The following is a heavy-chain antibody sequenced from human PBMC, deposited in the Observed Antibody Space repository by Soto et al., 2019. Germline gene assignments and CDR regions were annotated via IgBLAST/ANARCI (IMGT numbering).Heavy chain of an antibody. Sequence: DVQLVESGGALVKPGGSLRISCEGSGLTFSNSYMSWVRQAPGKGLEWVGHIKTITTGGTTDYAAPVKGRFTISRDDSKKTLYLQMSSLRTEDTAVYYCGTGSAFDIWGQGTMVTVSP. J-gene: IGHJ3*02. D-gene: IGHD1-26*01. CDR3: GTGSAFDI. CDR2: IKTITTGGTT. V-gene: IGHV3-15*02. CDR1: GLTFSNSY.